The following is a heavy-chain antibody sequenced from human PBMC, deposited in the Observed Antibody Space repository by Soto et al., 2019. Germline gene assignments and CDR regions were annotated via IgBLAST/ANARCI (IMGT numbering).Heavy chain of an antibody. CDR3: AKRITMVRGVATFDP. CDR2: MNPNSGNT. D-gene: IGHD3-10*01. J-gene: IGHJ5*02. V-gene: IGHV1-8*01. Sequence: ASVHVSCKASGYTFTSYDINWVRQATGQGLEWMGWMNPNSGNTGYAQKFQGRVTMTRNTSISTAYMELSSLRSEDTAVYYCAKRITMVRGVATFDPWGQGTLVTVSS. CDR1: GYTFTSYD.